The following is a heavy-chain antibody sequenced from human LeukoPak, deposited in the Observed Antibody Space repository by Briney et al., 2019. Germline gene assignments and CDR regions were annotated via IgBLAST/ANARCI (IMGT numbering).Heavy chain of an antibody. CDR2: INHSGST. D-gene: IGHD4-23*01. J-gene: IGHJ4*02. CDR1: GGSFSGYY. Sequence: SETLSLTCAVYGGSFSGYYWSWIRQPPGKGLEWIGEINHSGSTNYNPPLKSRVTISVDTSKNQFSPKLSSVTAADTAVYYCARGPGYGGNSTLDYWGQGTLVTVSS. V-gene: IGHV4-34*01. CDR3: ARGPGYGGNSTLDY.